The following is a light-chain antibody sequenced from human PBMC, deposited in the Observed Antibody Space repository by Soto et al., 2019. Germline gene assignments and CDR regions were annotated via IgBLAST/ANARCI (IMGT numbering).Light chain of an antibody. CDR3: QLYDNSLYT. Sequence: EIVLTQSPGTLSLSPGERATLSCRASQSVSSNYLAWYQQKPGQAPRLLIYGASTRATGIPDRFSGSGSGTDFTLTISRLEPEDWAVYYCQLYDNSLYTFGQGTKLDIK. CDR1: QSVSSNY. J-gene: IGKJ2*01. CDR2: GAS. V-gene: IGKV3-20*01.